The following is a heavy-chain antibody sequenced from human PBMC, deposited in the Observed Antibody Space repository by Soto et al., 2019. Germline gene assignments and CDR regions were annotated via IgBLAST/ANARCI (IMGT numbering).Heavy chain of an antibody. CDR1: GYTFTSYG. Sequence: QVQLVQSGAEVKKPGASVKVSCKASGYTFTSYGVSWVRQAPGQGLEWMGGISGYNGNTNYAQKLKGRVTMTTDTSTSTAYMELRSLRSDDTDVYYWASAGTYYYCSGSHYSYGMDVWGQGITVTVSS. V-gene: IGHV1-18*04. J-gene: IGHJ6*02. D-gene: IGHD3-10*01. CDR2: ISGYNGNT. CDR3: ASAGTYYYCSGSHYSYGMDV.